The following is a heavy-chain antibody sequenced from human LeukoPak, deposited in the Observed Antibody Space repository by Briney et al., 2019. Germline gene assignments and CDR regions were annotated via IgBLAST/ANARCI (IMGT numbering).Heavy chain of an antibody. D-gene: IGHD6-6*01. J-gene: IGHJ5*02. V-gene: IGHV4-39*01. CDR3: ARQVGYTSSSRSFAP. CDR2: IYYSGST. CDR1: GGYMSSSDYY. Sequence: SSETLSLTCTVSGGYMSSSDYYWRWIRQPPGKGLEWIGSIYYSGSTYYNPSLKSRVTISVDTSRNQFSLKLRSVTAADTAVYYSARQVGYTSSSRSFAPWGQGTLVTVSS.